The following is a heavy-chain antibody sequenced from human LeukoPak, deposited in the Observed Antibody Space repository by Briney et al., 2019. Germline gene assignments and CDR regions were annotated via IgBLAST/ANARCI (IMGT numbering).Heavy chain of an antibody. Sequence: GGSLRLSCAASGFTFSDYSMNWVRQAPGKGLEWVSSISSGSSYIFYADSVKGRFTISRDNAKNSLYLQMNSLRAEDTAVYYCAELGITMIGGVWGKGTTVTVSS. CDR3: AELGITMIGGV. J-gene: IGHJ6*04. CDR1: GFTFSDYS. D-gene: IGHD3-10*02. CDR2: ISSGSSYI. V-gene: IGHV3-21*01.